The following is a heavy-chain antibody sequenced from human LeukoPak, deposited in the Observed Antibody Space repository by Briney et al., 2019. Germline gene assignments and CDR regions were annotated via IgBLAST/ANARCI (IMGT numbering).Heavy chain of an antibody. J-gene: IGHJ4*02. CDR2: IYSGGST. CDR1: GFTVSSNY. CDR3: ARARNGDPYDY. Sequence: QPGGSLRLSCAASGFTVSSNYMNWVRQAPGKGLEWVSVIYSGGSTYYADSVKGRFTISRDNSKNTLYLQMNSLRAEDTGVYYCARARNGDPYDYWGQGTLVTVSS. D-gene: IGHD3-10*01. V-gene: IGHV3-53*01.